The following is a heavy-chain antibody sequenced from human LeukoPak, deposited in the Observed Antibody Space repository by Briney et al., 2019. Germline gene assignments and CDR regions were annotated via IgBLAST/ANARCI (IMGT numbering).Heavy chain of an antibody. J-gene: IGHJ3*02. CDR3: AREKYYDSSGYLGSEAFDI. CDR2: IYYSGST. D-gene: IGHD3-22*01. CDR1: GGSISSYY. V-gene: IGHV4-59*01. Sequence: TSETLSLTCTVSGGSISSYYWSWIRQPPGKGLEWIGYIYYSGSTNYNPSLKSRVTISVDTSKNQFSLKLSSVTAADTAVYYCAREKYYDSSGYLGSEAFDIWGQGTMVTVSS.